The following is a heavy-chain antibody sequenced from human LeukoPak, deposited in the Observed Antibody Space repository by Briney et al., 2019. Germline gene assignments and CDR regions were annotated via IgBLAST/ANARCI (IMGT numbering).Heavy chain of an antibody. CDR1: GFTFSSYG. V-gene: IGHV3-30*03. J-gene: IGHJ4*02. CDR3: ARDPYDFWSGYSPFDY. Sequence: PGGSLRLSCAASGFTFSSYGVHWVRQAPGKGLEWVAVISYDGSNKYYVDSVKGRFTISRDNAKNSLYLQMNSLRAEDTAVYYCARDPYDFWSGYSPFDYWGQGTLVTVSS. CDR2: ISYDGSNK. D-gene: IGHD3-3*01.